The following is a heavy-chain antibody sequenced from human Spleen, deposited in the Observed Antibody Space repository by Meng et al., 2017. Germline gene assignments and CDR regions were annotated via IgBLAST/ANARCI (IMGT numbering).Heavy chain of an antibody. J-gene: IGHJ4*02. CDR2: VNHSGST. CDR3: TKNDFYCLGY. V-gene: IGHV4-39*07. CDR1: GGSISSSSSF. D-gene: IGHD2-21*01. Sequence: QLQLQESGPGLVKPSETLSLTCTVSGGSISSSSSFWGWIRQPPGKGLEWIGEVNHSGSTNYNPSLKSRITISVDKPKNQFSLTLSSVTAADTAVYYCTKNDFYCLGYWGQGTLVTVSS.